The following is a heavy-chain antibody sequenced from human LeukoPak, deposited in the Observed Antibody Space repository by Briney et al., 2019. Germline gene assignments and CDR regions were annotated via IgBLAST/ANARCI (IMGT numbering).Heavy chain of an antibody. D-gene: IGHD1-26*01. CDR2: ITISGDRT. V-gene: IGHV3-23*01. CDR3: AKDAGYDVGATDY. Sequence: GGSLRLSCAASGFTFSTYAMSWVRQAPGKGLEWVSTITISGDRTYYADSVKGRFTISRDNSKNTLCLQMNGLRAEDTAVYYCAKDAGYDVGATDYWGQGTLVTVSS. CDR1: GFTFSTYA. J-gene: IGHJ4*02.